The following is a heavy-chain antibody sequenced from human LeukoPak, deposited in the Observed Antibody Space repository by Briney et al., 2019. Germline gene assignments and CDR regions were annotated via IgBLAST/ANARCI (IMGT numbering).Heavy chain of an antibody. CDR3: AKTREQQLALEPSYFDS. CDR1: GFTFDDYA. V-gene: IGHV3-9*01. CDR2: ISWSSGSI. J-gene: IGHJ4*02. Sequence: PGRSLRLSCAASGFTFDDYAMHWVRQAPGKGLEWVSGISWSSGSIVYADSVKGRLTISRENAKNSLYLQMNSLRAEDTALYYCAKTREQQLALEPSYFDSWGQGTLVTVSS. D-gene: IGHD6-13*01.